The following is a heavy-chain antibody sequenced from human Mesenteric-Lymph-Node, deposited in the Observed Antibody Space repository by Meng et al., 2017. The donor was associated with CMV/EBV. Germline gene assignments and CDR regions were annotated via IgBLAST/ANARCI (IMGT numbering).Heavy chain of an antibody. CDR3: ARVVLYHYGMDV. V-gene: IGHV4-61*01. CDR1: GVSVRSGSYF. D-gene: IGHD6-6*01. CDR2: IYYSGDT. Sequence: GSLRLSCSVSGVSVRSGSYFWSWIRQPPGKGLELIGYIYYSGDTNYNPSLKSRATMSIDTSKNQFSLRLRSVTAADTAVYYCARVVLYHYGMDVWDHGTTVTVSS. J-gene: IGHJ6*02.